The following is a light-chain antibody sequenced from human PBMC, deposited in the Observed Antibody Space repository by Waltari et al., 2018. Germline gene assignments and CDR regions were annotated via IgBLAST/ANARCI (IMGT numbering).Light chain of an antibody. J-gene: IGLJ2*01. V-gene: IGLV3-19*01. CDR1: SLRRYY. Sequence: SSELTQDPVVSVAMGQTVRITCQGDSLRRYYASWYQQRPGQAPILVMFEKNNRPSGLPDRVLGSSSDNSASLTITGAQAEDEASYYCHSRDATGVGGSFGGGTKLTVL. CDR2: EKN. CDR3: HSRDATGVGGS.